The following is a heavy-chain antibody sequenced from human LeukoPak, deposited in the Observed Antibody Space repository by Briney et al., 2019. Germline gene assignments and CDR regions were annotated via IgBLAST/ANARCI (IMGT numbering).Heavy chain of an antibody. J-gene: IGHJ6*02. D-gene: IGHD3-10*01. CDR2: ISYDGSIR. V-gene: IGHV3-33*05. Sequence: PGGSLRLSCAASGITFYGYGIHWVRQAPGKGLEWVALISYDGSIRNYAASVKGRFTISRDNSKSTLELQMNSLRAEDTALYYCARDPGISMVRGPLYGMDVWGRGTTVTVSS. CDR1: GITFYGYG. CDR3: ARDPGISMVRGPLYGMDV.